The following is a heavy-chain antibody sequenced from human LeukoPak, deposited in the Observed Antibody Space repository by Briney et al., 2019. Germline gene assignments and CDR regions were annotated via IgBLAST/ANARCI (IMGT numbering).Heavy chain of an antibody. D-gene: IGHD3-10*01. J-gene: IGHJ5*02. CDR1: GLSFSNYG. V-gene: IGHV3-30*02. CDR2: IRNDGSNK. Sequence: GGSLRLSCGASGLSFSNYGMNWVRQTPGKGLEWVAFIRNDGSNKYYADSVKGRFIISRDNSKNTLYLQMNSLRPEDTAVYYCAKVDGQFVGPWGQGALVTVSS. CDR3: AKVDGQFVGP.